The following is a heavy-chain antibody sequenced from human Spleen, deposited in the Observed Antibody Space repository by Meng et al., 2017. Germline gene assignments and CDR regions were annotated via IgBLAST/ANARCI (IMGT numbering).Heavy chain of an antibody. Sequence: QVRLQRRGAGLLKPPGTRSSPCASHDGSFTQYYWSCIRQTPGKGLGWIGEIEPSRRTNYNPSLKSRVTISVQASENQVSLTVTTVTAADSGLYFCARGRSHRSNSSLRKYYYDYWGQGTPVTVSS. CDR2: IEPSRRT. CDR3: ARGRSHRSNSSLRKYYYDY. V-gene: IGHV4-34*01. J-gene: IGHJ4*02. D-gene: IGHD6-6*01. CDR1: DGSFTQYY.